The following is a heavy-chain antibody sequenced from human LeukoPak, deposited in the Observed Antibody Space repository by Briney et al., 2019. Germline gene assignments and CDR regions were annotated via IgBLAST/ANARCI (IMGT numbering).Heavy chain of an antibody. V-gene: IGHV1-2*02. CDR1: GYTFTGYY. J-gene: IGHJ5*02. Sequence: ASVKVSCKASGYTFTGYYMHWVRQAPGQGLEWMGWINPNSGGTNYAQKFQGRVTMTRDTSISTAYMGLSRLRSDDTAVYYCARGAINRHGNNWFDPWGQGTLVTVSS. CDR2: INPNSGGT. CDR3: ARGAINRHGNNWFDP. D-gene: IGHD3-10*01.